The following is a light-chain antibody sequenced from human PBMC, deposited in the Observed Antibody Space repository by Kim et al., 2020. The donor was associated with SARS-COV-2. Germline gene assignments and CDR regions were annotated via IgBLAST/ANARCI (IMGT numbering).Light chain of an antibody. CDR2: TIS. Sequence: SASVGDIVTITCRASQVITSYLAWFQQKPGKAPKSLIYTISNLHGGVPSKFSGGGSGTDFTLTISSLQPEDVATYYCQQYQVFPLTFGGGTKLEI. CDR3: QQYQVFPLT. CDR1: QVITSY. J-gene: IGKJ4*01. V-gene: IGKV1-16*02.